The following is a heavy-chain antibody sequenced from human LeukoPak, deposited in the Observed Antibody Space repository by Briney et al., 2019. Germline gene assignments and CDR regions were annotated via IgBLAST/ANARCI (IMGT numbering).Heavy chain of an antibody. CDR2: IYHSGST. Sequence: SETLSLTCTVSGGSISSGGYYWSWIRQPPGKGLEWIGYIYHSGSTYYNPSLKSRVTISVDTSKNQFSLKLSSVTAADTAVYYCARGGTYGGKEAYAFDIWGQGTMVTVSS. J-gene: IGHJ3*02. V-gene: IGHV4-30-2*05. CDR1: GGSISSGGYY. D-gene: IGHD4-23*01. CDR3: ARGGTYGGKEAYAFDI.